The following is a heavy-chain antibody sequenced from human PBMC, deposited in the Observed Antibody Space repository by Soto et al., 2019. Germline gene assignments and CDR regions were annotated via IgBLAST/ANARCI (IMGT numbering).Heavy chain of an antibody. CDR3: ARAHLYYYGSGSYNNWFDP. V-gene: IGHV1-18*01. D-gene: IGHD3-10*01. CDR2: ISAYNGNT. Sequence: ASVKVSCEACGYRITSYGISWVRQAPEQGLEWMGWISAYNGNTNYAQKLQGRVTMTTDTSTSTAYMELRSLRSDDTAVYYCARAHLYYYGSGSYNNWFDPWGQGTLVTVSS. J-gene: IGHJ5*02. CDR1: GYRITSYG.